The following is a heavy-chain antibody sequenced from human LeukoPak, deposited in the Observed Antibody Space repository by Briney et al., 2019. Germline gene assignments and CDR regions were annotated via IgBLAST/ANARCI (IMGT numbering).Heavy chain of an antibody. CDR2: ICPGDYTA. V-gene: IGHV3-21*01. Sequence: GGSLRLSCLASGITFSSSSMSWVRQAPGKGREWVLAICPGDYTAYYADSVKGRFTISRDNAKNSLYLQMNSLRAEDTAVYYCARGLGRTYYYDSSGYYLVWGQGTLVTVSS. CDR1: GITFSSSS. J-gene: IGHJ4*02. D-gene: IGHD3-22*01. CDR3: ARGLGRTYYYDSSGYYLV.